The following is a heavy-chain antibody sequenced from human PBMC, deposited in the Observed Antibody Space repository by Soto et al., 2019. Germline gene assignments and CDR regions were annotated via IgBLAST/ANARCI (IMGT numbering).Heavy chain of an antibody. CDR1: GFTFSSYA. CDR2: ISGSGGST. CDR3: AKGIGYYYDSSGYGAFDY. D-gene: IGHD3-22*01. Sequence: EVQLLESGGGLVQPGGSLRLSCAASGFTFSSYAMSWVRQAPGKGLEWVSAISGSGGSTYYADSVKGRFTISRDNSKNTLYLQMNSLRAEDTAVYYCAKGIGYYYDSSGYGAFDYWGQGTLVPVSS. V-gene: IGHV3-23*01. J-gene: IGHJ4*02.